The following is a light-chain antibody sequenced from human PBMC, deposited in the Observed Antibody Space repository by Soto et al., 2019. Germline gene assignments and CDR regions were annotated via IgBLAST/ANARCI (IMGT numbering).Light chain of an antibody. J-gene: IGLJ3*02. CDR3: SSYTSSSTRV. V-gene: IGLV2-14*01. Sequence: QSALTQPASVSGSAGQSITISCTGTSSEVGGYNYVSWYQQYPGKAPKLMIYEVSNRPSGVSNRFSGSKSGNTASLTISGLQAEDEADYYCSSYTSSSTRVFGGGTKLTVL. CDR2: EVS. CDR1: SSEVGGYNY.